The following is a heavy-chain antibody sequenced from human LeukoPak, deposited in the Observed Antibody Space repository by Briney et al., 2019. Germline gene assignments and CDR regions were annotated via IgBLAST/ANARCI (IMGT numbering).Heavy chain of an antibody. CDR2: INWNGGST. V-gene: IGHV3-20*04. Sequence: GSLRLSCAAPGFTFDDHGMSWVRQVPGKGLEWVSGINWNGGSTGYADSVKGRFTISRDNAKNSLYLQMNSLRAEDTALYYCAGGDRNGWYFDYWGQGTLVTVPS. CDR3: AGGDRNGWYFDY. J-gene: IGHJ4*02. D-gene: IGHD6-19*01. CDR1: GFTFDDHG.